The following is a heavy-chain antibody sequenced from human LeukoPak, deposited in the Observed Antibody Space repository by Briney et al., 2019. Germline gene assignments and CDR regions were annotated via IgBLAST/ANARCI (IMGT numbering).Heavy chain of an antibody. CDR3: AKSGGYGLIDY. V-gene: IGHV4-59*04. J-gene: IGHJ4*02. Sequence: PSETLSLTCTVSGGSISGYYWSWIRQPPGKGLEWIGNIYYSGSTYYNASLQSRVTISIDTSKNQFSLRLNSVTAADTAMYYCAKSGGYGLIDYWGQGTLVTVSS. CDR1: GGSISGYY. D-gene: IGHD1-26*01. CDR2: IYYSGST.